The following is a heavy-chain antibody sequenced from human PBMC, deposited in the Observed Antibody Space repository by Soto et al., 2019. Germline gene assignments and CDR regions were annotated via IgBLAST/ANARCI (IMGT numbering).Heavy chain of an antibody. Sequence: QVQLVQSGAEVKKPGASVKVSCKASGYTFSSYGISWVRQAPGQGLEWMGRISAYNGNTNYAQKLQGRVTMTTDTSTSTAYMELRSMRSDDTAVYYCARDRGYNWNYGWFDPWGQGTLVTVSS. V-gene: IGHV1-18*01. CDR2: ISAYNGNT. CDR1: GYTFSSYG. D-gene: IGHD1-7*01. J-gene: IGHJ5*02. CDR3: ARDRGYNWNYGWFDP.